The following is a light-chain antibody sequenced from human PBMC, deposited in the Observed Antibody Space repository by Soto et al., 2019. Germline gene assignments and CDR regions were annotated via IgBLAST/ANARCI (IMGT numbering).Light chain of an antibody. V-gene: IGLV2-14*03. CDR2: DVS. Sequence: QSALTQPASVSGSPGPSITISCTGTSSDVGGYNYVSWYQQHPGKAPKLLIFDVSNRPSGVSDRFSGSKSGNTASLTISGLQAEDEADYYCSSYPGSSPLFGGGTKLTVL. CDR3: SSYPGSSPL. J-gene: IGLJ2*01. CDR1: SSDVGGYNY.